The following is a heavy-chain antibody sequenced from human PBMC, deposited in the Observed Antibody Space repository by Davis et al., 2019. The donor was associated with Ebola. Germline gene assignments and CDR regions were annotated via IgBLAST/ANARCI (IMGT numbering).Heavy chain of an antibody. Sequence: SETLSFTCTVSGGSISSGGYYWSWIRQHPGKGLEWIGYIYYSGSTYYNPSLKSRVTISVDTSKNQFSLKLSSVTAADTAVYYCARRVMITFGGVIVKEDWFDPWGQGTLVTVSS. V-gene: IGHV4-31*03. CDR2: IYYSGST. J-gene: IGHJ5*02. CDR3: ARRVMITFGGVIVKEDWFDP. D-gene: IGHD3-16*02. CDR1: GGSISSGGYY.